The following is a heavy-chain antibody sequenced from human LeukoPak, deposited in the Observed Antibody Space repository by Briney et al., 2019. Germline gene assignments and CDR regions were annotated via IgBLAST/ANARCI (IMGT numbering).Heavy chain of an antibody. CDR1: GYTFTSYG. CDR2: ISACNGNT. D-gene: IGHD6-19*01. Sequence: ASVKVSCKASGYTFTSYGISWVRQAPGQGLEWMGWISACNGNTNYAQKLQGRVTMTTDTSTSTAYMELRSLRSDDTAVYYCATRDSGWYGYTTLEYYFDYWGQGTLVTVSS. J-gene: IGHJ4*02. V-gene: IGHV1-18*01. CDR3: ATRDSGWYGYTTLEYYFDY.